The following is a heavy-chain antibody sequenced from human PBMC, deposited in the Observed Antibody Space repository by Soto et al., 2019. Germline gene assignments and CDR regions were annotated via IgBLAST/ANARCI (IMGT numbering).Heavy chain of an antibody. CDR3: ARDLAAGDH. Sequence: QVQLVQSGAEVKKPGASVKLSCRTSGYTFTHYYIHWVRQAPGQGLEWLGIINPASGSTNYAQDFQGIVTLTMDTSTTTVYMDLSGPRAEDTAIFYCARDLAAGDHWGQGTLVTVSS. CDR2: INPASGST. D-gene: IGHD6-13*01. J-gene: IGHJ4*02. CDR1: GYTFTHYY. V-gene: IGHV1-46*01.